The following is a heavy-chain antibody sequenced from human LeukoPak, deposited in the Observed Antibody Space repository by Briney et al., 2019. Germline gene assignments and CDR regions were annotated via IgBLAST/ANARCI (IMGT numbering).Heavy chain of an antibody. Sequence: GGSLRLSCAASGFTFSSYWMHWVRQAPGKGLVWVSRINSDGSSTSYADSVKGRFTISRDDAKNTLYLQMNSLRAEDTAVYYCARDTLSGYYFDYWGQGTLVTVSS. V-gene: IGHV3-74*01. CDR3: ARDTLSGYYFDY. J-gene: IGHJ4*02. D-gene: IGHD5-12*01. CDR1: GFTFSSYW. CDR2: INSDGSST.